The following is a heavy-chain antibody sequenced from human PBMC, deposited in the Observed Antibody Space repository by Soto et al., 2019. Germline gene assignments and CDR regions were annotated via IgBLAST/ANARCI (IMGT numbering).Heavy chain of an antibody. CDR2: ISASGST. D-gene: IGHD3-22*01. CDR1: GGSISDGYY. Sequence: SETLSLTCTVSGGSISDGYYWTWIRQHPGKGLEWIGSISASGSTSYNPSLRSRLTVSVDKSKNQFSLNLRSVTAADTAVYYCARRDRSGFSYWLDTWGQGTLVTVSS. V-gene: IGHV4-31*03. J-gene: IGHJ5*02. CDR3: ARRDRSGFSYWLDT.